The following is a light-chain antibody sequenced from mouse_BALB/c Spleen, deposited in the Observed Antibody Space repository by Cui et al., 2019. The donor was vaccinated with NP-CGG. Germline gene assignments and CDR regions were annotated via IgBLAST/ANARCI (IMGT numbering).Light chain of an antibody. J-gene: IGLJ1*01. CDR2: GTN. CDR1: TGAVTTSNY. Sequence: QAVVTQESPPTTSPGETVTLTCRSNTGAVTTSNYANWVQEKPDHLFTGLIGGTNNRAPGVPARFSGSLIRDKAALTITGAQTEDEAIYFCALWYSNHWVFGGGTKLTVL. CDR3: ALWYSNHWV. V-gene: IGLV1*01.